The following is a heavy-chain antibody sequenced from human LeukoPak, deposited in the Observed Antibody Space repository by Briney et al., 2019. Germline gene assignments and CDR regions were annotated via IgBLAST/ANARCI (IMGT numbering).Heavy chain of an antibody. V-gene: IGHV1-24*01. CDR1: GYTLTELS. CDR2: FDPEDGET. J-gene: IGHJ6*03. Sequence: ASVKVSCKVSGYTLTELSMHWVRQAPGKGLEWMGGFDPEDGETIYAQKFQGRVTMTEDTSTDTAYMELSSLRSEDTAVYYCARGGTMVRGVTYYYYYMDVWGKGTTVTISS. D-gene: IGHD3-10*01. CDR3: ARGGTMVRGVTYYYYYMDV.